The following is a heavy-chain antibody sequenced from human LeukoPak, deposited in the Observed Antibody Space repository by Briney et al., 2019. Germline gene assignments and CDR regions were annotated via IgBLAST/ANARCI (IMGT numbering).Heavy chain of an antibody. Sequence: ASVKVSCTASGYTFTSHDINWVRQATGQGLEWMGWMSPNSGDTGYAQKFQGRVTMTSDSSISTAYMELSSLRSEDTAIYYCVRTPPNWGFDYWGQGTLVTVSS. CDR1: GYTFTSHD. CDR3: VRTPPNWGFDY. CDR2: MSPNSGDT. V-gene: IGHV1-8*01. D-gene: IGHD7-27*01. J-gene: IGHJ4*02.